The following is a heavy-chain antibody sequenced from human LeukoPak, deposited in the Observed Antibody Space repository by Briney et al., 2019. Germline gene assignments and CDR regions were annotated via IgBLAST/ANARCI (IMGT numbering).Heavy chain of an antibody. J-gene: IGHJ4*02. CDR2: IYSTGST. Sequence: SETLSLTCTVSGGSINFYYWSWIRQPAGKGLEWIGRIYSTGSTNYSPSLKSRVTMSVDKSKNQFSLNLSSVTAADTAVYYCARGIADPYSFDSWGQGTLVPVSS. CDR1: GGSINFYY. CDR3: ARGIADPYSFDS. V-gene: IGHV4-4*07. D-gene: IGHD6-13*01.